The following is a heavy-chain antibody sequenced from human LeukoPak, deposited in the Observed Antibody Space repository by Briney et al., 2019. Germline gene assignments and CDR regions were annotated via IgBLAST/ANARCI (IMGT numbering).Heavy chain of an antibody. Sequence: SETLSLTCAVYGGSFSGYYWSWIRQPPGKGLEWIGEINHSGSTNYNPSLKSRVTISVDTSKNQFSLKLSSVTAADMAVYYCARGAIAAAGTEWFDPWGQGTLVTVSS. CDR1: GGSFSGYY. V-gene: IGHV4-34*01. J-gene: IGHJ5*02. CDR3: ARGAIAAAGTEWFDP. CDR2: INHSGST. D-gene: IGHD6-13*01.